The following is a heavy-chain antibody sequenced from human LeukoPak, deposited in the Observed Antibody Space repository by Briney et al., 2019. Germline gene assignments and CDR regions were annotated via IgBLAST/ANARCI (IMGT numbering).Heavy chain of an antibody. V-gene: IGHV3-11*04. Sequence: GGSLRLSCAASGFTFSDYYMSWIRQTPGKGLEWLSYISGRGATIYDADSIKGRFTISRDNANNSLSLQMSSLRVEDTGVYYCARVLGTRVYFYYYMDVWGTGTTVTVSS. J-gene: IGHJ6*03. CDR3: ARVLGTRVYFYYYMDV. CDR1: GFTFSDYY. CDR2: ISGRGATI. D-gene: IGHD7-27*01.